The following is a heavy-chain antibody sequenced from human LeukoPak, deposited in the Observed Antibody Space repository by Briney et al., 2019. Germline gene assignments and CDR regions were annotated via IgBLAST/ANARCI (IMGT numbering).Heavy chain of an antibody. D-gene: IGHD3-9*01. Sequence: GGSLRLSCAASGFTVSSNYMSWVRQAPGKGLEWVSVIYSGGSTYYADSVKGRFTISRDNSKNTLYLQMNSLGAEDTAVYYCARERPGDDILTGWPDAFDIWGQGTMVTVSS. V-gene: IGHV3-53*01. J-gene: IGHJ3*02. CDR2: IYSGGST. CDR1: GFTVSSNY. CDR3: ARERPGDDILTGWPDAFDI.